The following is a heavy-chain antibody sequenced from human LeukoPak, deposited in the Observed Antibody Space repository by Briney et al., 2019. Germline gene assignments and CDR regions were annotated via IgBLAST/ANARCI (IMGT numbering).Heavy chain of an antibody. D-gene: IGHD2-2*02. CDR1: GGSISSHY. CDR3: ARALVPAAILRENWFDP. J-gene: IGHJ5*02. CDR2: IYYSGST. Sequence: SETLSLTCTVSGGSISSHYWSWIRQPPGKGLEWIGYIYYSGSTNYNPSLKSRVTISVDTSKNQFSLKLSSVTAADTAVCYCARALVPAAILRENWFDPWGQGTLVTVSS. V-gene: IGHV4-59*11.